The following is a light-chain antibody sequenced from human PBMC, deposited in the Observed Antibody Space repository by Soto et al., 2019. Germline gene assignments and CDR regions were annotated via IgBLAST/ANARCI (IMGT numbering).Light chain of an antibody. CDR1: QRVSSN. CDR2: GAS. Sequence: ELVMMPSAATLSVSRWKIATRCCRASQRVSSNLAWYQQKPGQAPRLLIYGASTRATGIPARFSGSGSGTEFTLTMRNRQSGDFAVHFCQHPSSAPRTFGQGTKVDIK. J-gene: IGKJ1*01. CDR3: QHPSSAPRT. V-gene: IGKV3-15*01.